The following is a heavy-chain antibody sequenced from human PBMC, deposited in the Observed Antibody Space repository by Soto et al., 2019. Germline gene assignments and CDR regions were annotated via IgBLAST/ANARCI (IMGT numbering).Heavy chain of an antibody. CDR2: TYYRSKWYY. CDR1: GDSVTSGTAT. CDR3: ARDGSGWHWYFDL. D-gene: IGHD6-19*01. J-gene: IGHJ2*01. V-gene: IGHV6-1*01. Sequence: QAQLEQSGPGLVKPSQTLSLICVISGDSVTSGTATWSWIRQSPSRGLEWLGRTYYRSKWYYDSAPSVKSRIAITPDTSKNQLSLHLNSVPPEDAAVYFCARDGSGWHWYFDLWGRGTLVTVSS.